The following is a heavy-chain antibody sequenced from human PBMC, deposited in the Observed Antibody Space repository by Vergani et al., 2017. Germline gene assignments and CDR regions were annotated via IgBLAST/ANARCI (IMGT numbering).Heavy chain of an antibody. D-gene: IGHD6-25*01. CDR1: GGSISSGDHC. CDR2: IFYSGTT. Sequence: QLQLQESGPGLVKPSETLSLTCTLSGGSISSGDHCWTWIRQRPGKGLEWIGYIFYSGTTYDNPSLRSRLTISVDTSQNQFSLKLRSVTAADTAVYYCARVDTQVPATSHFYYMDVWGKGTTVVVSS. CDR3: ARVDTQVPATSHFYYMDV. V-gene: IGHV4-31*03. J-gene: IGHJ6*03.